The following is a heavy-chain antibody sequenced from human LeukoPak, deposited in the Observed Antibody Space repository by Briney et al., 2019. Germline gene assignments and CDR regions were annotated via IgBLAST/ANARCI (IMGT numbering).Heavy chain of an antibody. Sequence: SVKVSCKASGGTFSSYTISWVRQAPGQGLEWMGRIIPILGIANYAQKFQGRVTNTADKSTSTAYMELSSLRSEDTAVYYCARGTIFGVVNGGWFDPWGQGTLVTVSS. J-gene: IGHJ5*02. V-gene: IGHV1-69*02. CDR1: GGTFSSYT. CDR3: ARGTIFGVVNGGWFDP. CDR2: IIPILGIA. D-gene: IGHD3-3*01.